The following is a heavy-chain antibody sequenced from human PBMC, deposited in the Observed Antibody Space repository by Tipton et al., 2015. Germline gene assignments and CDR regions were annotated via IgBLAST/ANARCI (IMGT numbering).Heavy chain of an antibody. CDR3: ARFDYGDYLTGFDP. V-gene: IGHV4-59*01. CDR1: GGSFSDYY. CDR2: IYYSGTT. J-gene: IGHJ5*02. D-gene: IGHD4-17*01. Sequence: LRLSCTVSGGSFSDYYWSWIRQSPGEGLEWIGYIYYSGTTNYNPSLKSRATISVDTSKNQFSLKLSSVTAADTAVYYCARFDYGDYLTGFDPWGQGTLVTVSS.